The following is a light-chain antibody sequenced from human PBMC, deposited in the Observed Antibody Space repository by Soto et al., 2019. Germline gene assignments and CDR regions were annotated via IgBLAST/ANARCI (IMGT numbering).Light chain of an antibody. V-gene: IGKV3-11*01. Sequence: EIVLTQSPATLSLSPGERATLSCRASQSVSSYLAWYQQKPGQATRLLIYDASNRATGIPARFSGSGSGTDFTLTISSLEPEDFAVYYCQLRSNWPPMYTFGQGTQLQLK. J-gene: IGKJ2*01. CDR3: QLRSNWPPMYT. CDR1: QSVSSY. CDR2: DAS.